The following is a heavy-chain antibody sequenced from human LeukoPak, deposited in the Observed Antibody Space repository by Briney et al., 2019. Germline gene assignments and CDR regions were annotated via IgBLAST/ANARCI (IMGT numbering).Heavy chain of an antibody. CDR1: GGSISSSSYY. Sequence: PSETLSLTCTVSGGSISSSSYYWGWIRQPPGKGLEWIGSIYYSGSTYYNPSLKSRVTISVDTSKNQFSLKPSSVTAADTAVYYCARVSRGGNDYWGQGTLDTVSS. CDR2: IYYSGST. J-gene: IGHJ4*02. CDR3: ARVSRGGNDY. V-gene: IGHV4-39*07. D-gene: IGHD2-15*01.